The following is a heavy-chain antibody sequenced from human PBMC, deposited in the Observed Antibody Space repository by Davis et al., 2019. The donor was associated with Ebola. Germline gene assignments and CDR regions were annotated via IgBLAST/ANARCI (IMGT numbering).Heavy chain of an antibody. Sequence: ALVKVSCKASGYTFTGYYMHWVRQAPGQGLEWMGIINPSGGSTSYAQKFQGRVTMTRDTSTSTVYMELSSLRSEDTAVYYCARDSWVDYSNYAVDYWGQGTLVTVSS. CDR3: ARDSWVDYSNYAVDY. D-gene: IGHD4-11*01. CDR1: GYTFTGYY. V-gene: IGHV1-46*01. CDR2: INPSGGST. J-gene: IGHJ4*02.